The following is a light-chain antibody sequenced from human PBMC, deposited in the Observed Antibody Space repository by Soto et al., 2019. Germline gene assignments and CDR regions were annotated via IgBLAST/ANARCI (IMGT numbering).Light chain of an antibody. J-gene: IGKJ3*01. CDR1: QDIRNF. CDR2: AAS. V-gene: IGKV1-27*01. CDR3: QKYSSVPV. Sequence: IQMTQSPTSLSASVGDRVTTTCRASQDIRNFVAWYQQKPGKAPKLLIYAASTLQSGVPSRFSGSGSGTDFTLTINSLQPGDVATYSCQKYSSVPVFGPGTKVEIK.